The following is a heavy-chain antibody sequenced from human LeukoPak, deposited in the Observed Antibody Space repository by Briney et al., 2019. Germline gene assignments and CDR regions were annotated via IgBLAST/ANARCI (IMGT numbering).Heavy chain of an antibody. Sequence: ASVKVSCKASGYTFTGHYMHWVRQAPGQGLGWMGWISPNSGDTLHAQKFQGRVTMARDTSINTAYMELSNLRSDDTAVYYCARARQGAGTYAFDIWGQGTMVTVSS. D-gene: IGHD6-13*01. CDR2: ISPNSGDT. J-gene: IGHJ3*02. CDR1: GYTFTGHY. V-gene: IGHV1-2*02. CDR3: ARARQGAGTYAFDI.